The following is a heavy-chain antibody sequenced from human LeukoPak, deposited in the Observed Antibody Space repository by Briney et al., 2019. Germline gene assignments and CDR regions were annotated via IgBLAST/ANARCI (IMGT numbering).Heavy chain of an antibody. V-gene: IGHV4-34*01. Sequence: SETLSLTCAVYGGSFSGYYWSWIRQPPGKELEWIGEINHRRGTNYNPSLKSRVTMSVDTSKNQFSLNLSSVTAADTAVYYCARGQFWSGYSIWGQGTLVTVSS. D-gene: IGHD3-3*02. CDR1: GGSFSGYY. CDR3: ARGQFWSGYSI. CDR2: INHRRGT. J-gene: IGHJ4*02.